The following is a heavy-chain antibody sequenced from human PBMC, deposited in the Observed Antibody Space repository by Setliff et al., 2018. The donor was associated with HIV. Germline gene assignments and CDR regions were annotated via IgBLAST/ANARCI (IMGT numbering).Heavy chain of an antibody. D-gene: IGHD3-22*01. CDR2: IPVGDPTT. Sequence: GGSLRLSCAASGFTFSNYYMSWIRQAPGKGLEWVSTIPVGDPTTYYAASVKGRFTISRDNSKNTLYLQMNSLTADDTAVYYCAKRSSSDNSVPGNYFDYWGQGTLVTVSS. J-gene: IGHJ4*02. CDR3: AKRSSSDNSVPGNYFDY. V-gene: IGHV3-23*01. CDR1: GFTFSNYY.